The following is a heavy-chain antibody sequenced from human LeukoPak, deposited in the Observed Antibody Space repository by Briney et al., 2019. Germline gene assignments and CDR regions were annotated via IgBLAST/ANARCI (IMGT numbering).Heavy chain of an antibody. CDR2: INLDGRQR. J-gene: IGHJ4*02. CDR1: GFTFSNYW. D-gene: IGHD1-26*01. Sequence: GGSLRLSCVVSGFTFSNYWMSWVRQAPGKGLEWVANINLDGRQRFYVDSVKGRFTISRASTENSLYLQMNSLRAEDTAVYYCAKDHGGSYQAFDYWGQGTLVTVSS. CDR3: AKDHGGSYQAFDY. V-gene: IGHV3-7*03.